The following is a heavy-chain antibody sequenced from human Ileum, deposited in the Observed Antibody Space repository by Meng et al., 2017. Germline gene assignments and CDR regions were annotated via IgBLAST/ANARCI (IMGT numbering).Heavy chain of an antibody. CDR3: AREPQRFDY. Sequence: VQLVQTESELKKPGASVKISCKASGYTFTKNGMNWVRQAPGQGLEWIGWINTDTGNPTYAQGFTGRFVFSLDTSVSTAYLQISSLKTEDTAVYYCAREPQRFDYWGQGTLVTVSS. CDR2: INTDTGNP. V-gene: IGHV7-4-1*02. CDR1: GYTFTKNG. J-gene: IGHJ4*02.